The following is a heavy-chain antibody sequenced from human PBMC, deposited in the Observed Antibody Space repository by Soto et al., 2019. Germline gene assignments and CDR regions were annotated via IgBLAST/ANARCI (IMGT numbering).Heavy chain of an antibody. CDR1: GGTFSSYT. J-gene: IGHJ5*02. V-gene: IGHV1-69*02. CDR3: ASAEENSSGWYA. D-gene: IGHD6-19*01. CDR2: IIPILGIA. Sequence: GASVKVSCKASGGTFSSYTISWVRQAPGQGLEWMGRIIPILGIANYAQKFQGRVTITADKSTSTAYMELSSLRSEDTAVYYCASAEENSSGWYAWGQGTLVTVSS.